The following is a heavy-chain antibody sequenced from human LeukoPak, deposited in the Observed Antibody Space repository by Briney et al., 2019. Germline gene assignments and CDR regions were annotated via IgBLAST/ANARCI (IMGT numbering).Heavy chain of an antibody. J-gene: IGHJ6*03. D-gene: IGHD3-3*01. CDR3: ASTLYDFWSGYYTDYYYYYMDV. CDR2: IYHSGST. CDR1: GGSFSGYY. Sequence: SETLSLTCAVYGGSFSGYYWSWIRQPPGKGLEWIGEIYHSGSTNYNPSPKSRVTISVDKSKNQFSLKLSSVTAADTAVYYCASTLYDFWSGYYTDYYYYYMDVWGKGTTVTVSS. V-gene: IGHV4-34*01.